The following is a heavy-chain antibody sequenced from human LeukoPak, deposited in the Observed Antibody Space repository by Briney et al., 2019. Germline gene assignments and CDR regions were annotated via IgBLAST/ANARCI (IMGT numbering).Heavy chain of an antibody. CDR3: ARGVLGNYYYNMDV. Sequence: SETLSLTCTVSGGSISSYYWSWIRQPPGKGLEWIGYIYYSGSTNYNPSLKSRVTISVDTSKNQFSLKLSSVTAADTAVYYCARGVLGNYYYNMDVWGKGTTVTVSS. D-gene: IGHD7-27*01. CDR2: IYYSGST. CDR1: GGSISSYY. J-gene: IGHJ6*03. V-gene: IGHV4-59*01.